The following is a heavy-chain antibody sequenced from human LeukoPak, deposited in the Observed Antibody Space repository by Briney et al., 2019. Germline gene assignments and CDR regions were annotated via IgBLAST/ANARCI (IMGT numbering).Heavy chain of an antibody. CDR1: GFTFSDYY. CDR2: ISSSGSTI. D-gene: IGHD6-13*01. Sequence: GGSLRLSCAASGFTFSDYYMSWIRQAPGKGLEWVSYISSSGSTIYYADSVKGRFTISRDNAKNSLYLQMNSLRAEDTAVYYCARDQQQLVRRGYYCMDGWGKGTTVTISS. CDR3: ARDQQQLVRRGYYCMDG. V-gene: IGHV3-11*01. J-gene: IGHJ6*03.